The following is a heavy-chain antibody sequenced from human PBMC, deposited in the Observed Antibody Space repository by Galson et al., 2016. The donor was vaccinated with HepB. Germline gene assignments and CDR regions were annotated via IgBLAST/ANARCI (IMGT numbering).Heavy chain of an antibody. CDR1: GFTFSSYA. CDR2: INNDGSDT. CDR3: VRDGSVAREDY. J-gene: IGHJ4*02. V-gene: IGHV3-74*01. Sequence: SLRLSCAASGFTFSSYAMTWVRQAPGKGLVWVSRINNDGSDTAYADSVKGRFTLSRDNAKNTLYMQMNSLRAEDTALYYCVRDGSVAREDYWGQGTLVTVSS. D-gene: IGHD2-15*01.